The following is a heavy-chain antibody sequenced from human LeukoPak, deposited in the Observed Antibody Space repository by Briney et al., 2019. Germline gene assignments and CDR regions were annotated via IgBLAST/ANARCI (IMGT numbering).Heavy chain of an antibody. D-gene: IGHD6-13*01. CDR1: GGTFSSYA. J-gene: IGHJ6*03. Sequence: ASVKVSCKASGGTFSSYAISWVRQAPGQGLEWMGGIIPIFGTANYAQKFQGRVTITTDESTSTAYMELSSLRSEDTAVYYCAREGAPRIAAAVKYYYYYYMDVWGKGTTVTVSS. V-gene: IGHV1-69*05. CDR3: AREGAPRIAAAVKYYYYYYMDV. CDR2: IIPIFGTA.